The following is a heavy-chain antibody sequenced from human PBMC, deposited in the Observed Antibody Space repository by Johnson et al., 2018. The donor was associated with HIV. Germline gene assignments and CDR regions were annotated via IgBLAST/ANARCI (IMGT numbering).Heavy chain of an antibody. Sequence: QVQLVESGGGVVQPGRSLRLSCAASGFTFSDYYMSWIRQAPGKGLEWVAVISYDGSNKYYADSVKGRFTISRDNAKNSLYLQMNSLRAEDTAVYYCARDSYGAFDIRGQGTMVTVSS. J-gene: IGHJ3*02. V-gene: IGHV3-30-3*01. CDR3: ARDSYGAFDI. CDR1: GFTFSDYY. D-gene: IGHD5-18*01. CDR2: ISYDGSNK.